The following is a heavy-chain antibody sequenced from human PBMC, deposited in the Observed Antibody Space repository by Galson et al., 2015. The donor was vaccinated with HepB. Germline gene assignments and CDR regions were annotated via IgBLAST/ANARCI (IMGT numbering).Heavy chain of an antibody. Sequence: LRLSCAASGFTFSSYWMNWVRQAPGKGLEWVAHINQDGSSKYYADSVKGRFTISRDNAKDSVYLQLDSLRAEDTAVYYCARRISLVRGIITKPDYYYGMDVWGQGTTVTVAS. V-gene: IGHV3-7*03. J-gene: IGHJ6*02. CDR1: GFTFSSYW. CDR2: INQDGSSK. CDR3: ARRISLVRGIITKPDYYYGMDV. D-gene: IGHD3-10*01.